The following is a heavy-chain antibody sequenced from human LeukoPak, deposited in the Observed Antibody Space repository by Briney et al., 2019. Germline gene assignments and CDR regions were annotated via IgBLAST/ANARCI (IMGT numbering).Heavy chain of an antibody. D-gene: IGHD3-10*01. J-gene: IGHJ4*02. Sequence: PGGSLRLSCTAPGFTFSSYGIQWLRQAQGKGLEGGALVWHDGSNKDYADSVKGRFTISTDNSNITLYLQMNNLSAEDTAVYYCARELFGSGSCPDYWGQGTLVTVSS. CDR2: VWHDGSNK. V-gene: IGHV3-33*01. CDR3: ARELFGSGSCPDY. CDR1: GFTFSSYG.